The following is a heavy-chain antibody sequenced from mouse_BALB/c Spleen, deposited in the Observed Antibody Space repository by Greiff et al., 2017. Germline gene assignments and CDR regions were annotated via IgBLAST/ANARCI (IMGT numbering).Heavy chain of an antibody. CDR3: ARGEPIYFDY. V-gene: IGHV1-54*01. Sequence: QVQLQQSGAELVRPGTSVKVSCKASGYAFTNYLIEWVKQRPGQGLEWIGVINPGSGGTNYNEKFKGKATLTADKSSSTAYMQLSSLTSDDSAVYFCARGEPIYFDYWGQGTTLTVSS. CDR2: INPGSGGT. J-gene: IGHJ2*01. CDR1: GYAFTNYL.